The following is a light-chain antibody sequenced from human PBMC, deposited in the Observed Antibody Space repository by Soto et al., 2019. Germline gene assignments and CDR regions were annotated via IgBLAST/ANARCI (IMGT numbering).Light chain of an antibody. Sequence: QSVLTQPPSASGSPGQSVTISCNGTSSDVGGYNYVSWYQQHPGKAPKLIIYEVSKRPSGVPNRFSGSKSGNTASLTVSGLQAEDDADYYCSSYAGTNKGVFGGGTKLTVL. CDR1: SSDVGGYNY. J-gene: IGLJ2*01. CDR2: EVS. V-gene: IGLV2-8*01. CDR3: SSYAGTNKGV.